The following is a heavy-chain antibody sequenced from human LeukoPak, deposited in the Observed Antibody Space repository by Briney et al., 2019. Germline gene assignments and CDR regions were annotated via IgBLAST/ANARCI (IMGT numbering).Heavy chain of an antibody. CDR2: INTDGTVT. Sequence: GGSLRLSCAASGSTFSKYWMLWVRQAPGKGLESVSRINTDGTVTTCADSVKGRFTVSRDNADNTMFLQMNSVRDEDTAVYYCATKQWLAPPPDSWGQGTPVTVSS. J-gene: IGHJ4*02. CDR1: GSTFSKYW. D-gene: IGHD6-19*01. V-gene: IGHV3-74*01. CDR3: ATKQWLAPPPDS.